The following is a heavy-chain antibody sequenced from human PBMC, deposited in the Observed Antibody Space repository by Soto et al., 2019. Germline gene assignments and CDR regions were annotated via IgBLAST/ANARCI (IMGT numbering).Heavy chain of an antibody. J-gene: IGHJ4*02. CDR1: GYMFSNYD. V-gene: IGHV1-8*01. CDR3: ARPGARYCGGDCYSSH. D-gene: IGHD2-21*02. CDR2: MNPDSDKT. Sequence: ASVKVSCKASGYMFSNYDIIWVRQATGQGLEWMGWMNPDSDKTDYAQKFQGRVTMTGNTSISTAYMELTALTYEDTAIYYCARPGARYCGGDCYSSHWGQGTLVTVSS.